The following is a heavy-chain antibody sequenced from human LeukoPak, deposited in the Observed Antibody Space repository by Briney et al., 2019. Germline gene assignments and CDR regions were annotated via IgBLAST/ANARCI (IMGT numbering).Heavy chain of an antibody. D-gene: IGHD6-19*01. J-gene: IGHJ4*02. CDR1: GFTFDDYA. Sequence: GRSLRLSCGASGFTFDDYAMHWVRQAPGKGLEWVSGISWNSGSIGYADSVKGRFTISRDNAKNSLYLQMNSLRAEDTALYYCAKDIAAVAGTFFDYWGQGTLVTVSS. V-gene: IGHV3-9*01. CDR3: AKDIAAVAGTFFDY. CDR2: ISWNSGSI.